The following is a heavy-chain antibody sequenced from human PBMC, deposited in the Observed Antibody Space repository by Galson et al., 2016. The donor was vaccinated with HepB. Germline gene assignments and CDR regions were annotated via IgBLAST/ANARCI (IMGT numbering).Heavy chain of an antibody. CDR3: ARDRDRSNWDFDF. J-gene: IGHJ4*02. V-gene: IGHV3-21*01. CDR1: GFTFSSYN. Sequence: SLRLSCAASGFTFSSYNMNWVRQAPGRGLEWVSCISSSSTYIYYTDSVKGRFTISRDNAKNSLYLQMNSLRAEDTAVYYCARDRDRSNWDFDFWGQGTLVTVSS. CDR2: ISSSSTYI. D-gene: IGHD1-1*01.